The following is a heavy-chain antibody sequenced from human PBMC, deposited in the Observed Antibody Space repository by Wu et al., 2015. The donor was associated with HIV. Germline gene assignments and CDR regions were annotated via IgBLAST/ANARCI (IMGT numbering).Heavy chain of an antibody. D-gene: IGHD3-16*02. CDR1: GYTFTGYY. Sequence: VQLVQSGTDVRKPGASVKVSCKASGYTFTGYYMHWVRQAPGQGLEWMGWINPNSGGTNYAQRFQGRVTMTRDTSISTAYMELSRLRSDDTAVYYCAQTDNYDYVWGTYRQRKDDAFDIWGQGTMVTVSS. J-gene: IGHJ3*02. V-gene: IGHV1-2*02. CDR2: INPNSGGT. CDR3: AQTDNYDYVWGTYRQRKDDAFDI.